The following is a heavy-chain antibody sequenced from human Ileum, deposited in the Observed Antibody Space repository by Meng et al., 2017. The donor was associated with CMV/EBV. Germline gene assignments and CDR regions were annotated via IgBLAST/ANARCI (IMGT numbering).Heavy chain of an antibody. CDR3: TKSDCGGAGCKLLDH. J-gene: IGHJ4*02. CDR2: SSDSGSAT. Sequence: SCAMSGFTFNNFAMSWVRQAPGKRLEWVSASSDSGSATSYADSVKGRFTISRDSSKNTLYLQMNSLTAEDTAIYYCTKSDCGGAGCKLLDHWGQGTLVTVSS. V-gene: IGHV3-23*01. D-gene: IGHD2-21*01. CDR1: GFTFNNFA.